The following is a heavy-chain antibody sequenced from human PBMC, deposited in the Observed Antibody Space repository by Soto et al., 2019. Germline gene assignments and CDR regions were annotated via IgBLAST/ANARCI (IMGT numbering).Heavy chain of an antibody. V-gene: IGHV5-51*01. Sequence: KVSCKSSGYIFTDCYIHWVRQAPGQGLEWMGIIYPGDSDSSYSPSFQGQVTISADKSINTAYLHWSSLKASDTAIYYCAKHDGYCSTTSCSNFDYWGQGTMVTVYS. J-gene: IGHJ4*02. CDR2: IYPGDSDS. CDR1: GYIFTDCY. CDR3: AKHDGYCSTTSCSNFDY. D-gene: IGHD2-2*01.